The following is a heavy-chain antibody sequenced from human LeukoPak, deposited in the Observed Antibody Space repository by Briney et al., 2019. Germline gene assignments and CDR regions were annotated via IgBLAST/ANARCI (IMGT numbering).Heavy chain of an antibody. J-gene: IGHJ4*02. CDR3: TTGLHYYYDF. CDR1: GGSVSDYY. D-gene: IGHD4-11*01. CDR2: IHHNGDK. V-gene: IGHV4-59*02. Sequence: SETLSLTCTVSGGSVSDYYWNWIRQPPGKGLEWIGYIHHNGDKNYNPSLKSRVTMSLDTSKNQVSLKLSSLDATDTAVYYCTTGLHYYYDFWGQGVPVTVSS.